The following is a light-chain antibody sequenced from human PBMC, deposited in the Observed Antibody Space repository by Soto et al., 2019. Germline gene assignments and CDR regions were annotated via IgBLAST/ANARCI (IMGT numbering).Light chain of an antibody. V-gene: IGKV1-5*01. CDR3: QHHNSYSQT. CDR1: QSIRHY. J-gene: IGKJ1*01. CDR2: GAS. Sequence: DIQMTQSPPTLSASVEDRGTITCRASQSIRHYLAWYQQMPGKAPKLLIYGASTLQSGVPSRFSGSGSGTEFTLTISSLQPDDFGTYFCQHHNSYSQTFGQGTKVDIK.